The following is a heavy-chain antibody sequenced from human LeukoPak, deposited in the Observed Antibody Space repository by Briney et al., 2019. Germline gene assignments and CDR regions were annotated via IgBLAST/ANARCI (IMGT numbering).Heavy chain of an antibody. D-gene: IGHD3-22*01. Sequence: SETLSLTCAVSGDSISRSNWWSWVRQPPGKGLEWVGEISHTGNTNYNPSLKSRVTISLDKSKNQFSLKLNSVTAADTAVYYCARGHYYDNSAYFLNWFDPWSQGTLVTVSS. CDR1: GDSISRSNW. CDR3: ARGHYYDNSAYFLNWFDP. V-gene: IGHV4-4*02. CDR2: ISHTGNT. J-gene: IGHJ5*02.